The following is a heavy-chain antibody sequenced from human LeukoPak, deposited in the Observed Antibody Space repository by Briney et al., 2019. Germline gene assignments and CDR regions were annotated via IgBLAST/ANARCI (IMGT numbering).Heavy chain of an antibody. CDR2: ISSSSSYI. CDR3: ATSRYSSSWASRGG. CDR1: GFTFSSYS. V-gene: IGHV3-21*01. D-gene: IGHD6-13*01. Sequence: GRSLRLSCAASGFTFSSYSMNWVREAPGKGLEWVSSISSSSSYIYYADSVKGRFTISRDNAKNSLYLQMNSLRAEDTAVYYLATSRYSSSWASRGGWGQGTLVTVSS. J-gene: IGHJ4*02.